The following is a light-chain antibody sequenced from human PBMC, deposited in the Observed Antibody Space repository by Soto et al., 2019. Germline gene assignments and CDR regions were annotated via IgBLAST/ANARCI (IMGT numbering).Light chain of an antibody. CDR2: DVN. CDR1: SSDVGGYNY. J-gene: IGLJ2*01. V-gene: IGLV2-11*01. Sequence: ALTQPRSVSGSPGQSVTISCTGTSSDVGGYNYVSWYQQHAGKAPKLTIYDVNKRPSGVPDRFSGSKSGNTASLTISGLQAEDEADYYCCSYAGSPWIFGGGTKLTVL. CDR3: CSYAGSPWI.